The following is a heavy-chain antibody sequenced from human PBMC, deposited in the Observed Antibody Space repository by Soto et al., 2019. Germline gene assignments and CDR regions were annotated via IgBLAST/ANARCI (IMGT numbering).Heavy chain of an antibody. V-gene: IGHV5-10-1*01. CDR1: GYNFTNYL. Sequence: TGESLKISCQDSGYNFTNYLITWVRQMPGRGLEWMGRIDPSDSYSYYSPSFQGHVTFSADKSINTAYLQWSSLKASDTAVYYCARHADCTSTTCYSHYYFGMGIWGQGTTVTVSS. CDR3: ARHADCTSTTCYSHYYFGMGI. CDR2: IDPSDSYS. J-gene: IGHJ6*02. D-gene: IGHD2-2*02.